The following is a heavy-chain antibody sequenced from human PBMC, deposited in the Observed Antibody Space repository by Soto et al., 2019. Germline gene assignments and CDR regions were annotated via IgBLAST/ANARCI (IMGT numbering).Heavy chain of an antibody. CDR2: IYYSGST. V-gene: IGHV4-31*03. CDR1: GGSISSGGYY. CDR3: ARGGLQYGGGYCDY. J-gene: IGHJ4*02. Sequence: QVQLQESGPGLVKPSQTLSLTCTVSGGSISSGGYYWSWIRQHPGKGLEWIGYIYYSGSTYYNPSIKSRATLSVGTRNNQLALKLSSVTAAGTGVYSCARGGLQYGGGYCDYLGQGTLVTVSS. D-gene: IGHD1-26*01.